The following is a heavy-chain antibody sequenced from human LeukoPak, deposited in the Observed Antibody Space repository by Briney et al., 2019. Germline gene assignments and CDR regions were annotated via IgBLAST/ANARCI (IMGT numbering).Heavy chain of an antibody. CDR3: AXXXXXXXXXXXSGYPNDY. Sequence: ASVKVSCKASGYTFTSYGISWVRQAPGQGLEWMGWISAYNGNTNYAQKLRGRVTMTTDTSTSTAYMELRSLRSDDTAVYYCAXXXXXXXXXXXSGYPNDYWGQGTLVTVSS. CDR2: ISAYNGNT. J-gene: IGHJ4*02. V-gene: IGHV1-18*01. D-gene: IGHD3-22*01. CDR1: GYTFTSYG.